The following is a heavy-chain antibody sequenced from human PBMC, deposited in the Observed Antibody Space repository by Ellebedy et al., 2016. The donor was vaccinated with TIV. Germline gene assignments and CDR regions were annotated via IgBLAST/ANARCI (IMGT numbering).Heavy chain of an antibody. CDR2: IYYSGST. CDR1: GGSISSYY. CDR3: ARVEPHATVVKSEGYFQH. D-gene: IGHD4-23*01. V-gene: IGHV4-59*12. Sequence: SETLSLTCTVSGGSISSYYWSWIRQPPRKGLEWIGYIYYSGSTNYNPSLKSRVTISVDTSKNQFSLKLSSVTAADTAVYYCARVEPHATVVKSEGYFQHWGQGTLVTVSS. J-gene: IGHJ1*01.